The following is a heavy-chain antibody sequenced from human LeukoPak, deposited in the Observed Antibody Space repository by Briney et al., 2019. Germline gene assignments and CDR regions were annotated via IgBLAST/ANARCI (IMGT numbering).Heavy chain of an antibody. CDR2: IYYSGST. J-gene: IGHJ4*02. V-gene: IGHV4-59*07. CDR3: ARYGGYGHY. Sequence: PSDTLSLTCTVSGGSISSYYWSWIRQPPGKGLEWIGYIYYSGSTNYNPSLKSRVTISVDTSKNQFSLKLSSVTAADTAVYYCARYGGYGHYWGQGTLVTVSS. CDR1: GGSISSYY. D-gene: IGHD5-12*01.